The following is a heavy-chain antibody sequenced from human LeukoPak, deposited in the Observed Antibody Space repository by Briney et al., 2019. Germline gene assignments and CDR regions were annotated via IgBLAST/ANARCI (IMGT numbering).Heavy chain of an antibody. D-gene: IGHD3-10*01. V-gene: IGHV4-59*08. Sequence: SETLSLTCTVSGDSISSFYWYWIRQPPGKGLEWIGYIYYSGSTDYNPSLKSRVTISVDTSKNQFSLKLSSVTAADTAAYYCARHKPYGSGSYAPYYFDYWGQGTLVTVSS. CDR2: IYYSGST. CDR1: GDSISSFY. CDR3: ARHKPYGSGSYAPYYFDY. J-gene: IGHJ4*02.